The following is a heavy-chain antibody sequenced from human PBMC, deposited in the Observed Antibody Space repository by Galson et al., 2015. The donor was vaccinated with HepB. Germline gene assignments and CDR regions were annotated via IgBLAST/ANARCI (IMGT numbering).Heavy chain of an antibody. J-gene: IGHJ4*02. Sequence: SCKASGYTFTNYAMHWVRQAPGQRLEWMGWINAGNGNTKYSQKFQGRVIITTDTSASIVYMELSSLRSEDTAVYYCARDSGRYYGSGSYYGCFDYWGQGTLVTVSS. CDR2: INAGNGNT. V-gene: IGHV1-3*01. CDR3: ARDSGRYYGSGSYYGCFDY. D-gene: IGHD3-10*01. CDR1: GYTFTNYA.